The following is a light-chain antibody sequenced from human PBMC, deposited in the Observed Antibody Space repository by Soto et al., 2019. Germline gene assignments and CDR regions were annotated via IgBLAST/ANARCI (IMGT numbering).Light chain of an antibody. CDR2: DVT. J-gene: IGLJ2*01. Sequence: QSALTQPPSASGSPGQSVTISCTGTSTDIGAYNYVSWYQHHPGKAPKLMIFDVTKRPAGVPDRFSGSKSGNTASLTVSGLQADDEAAYYCCSYATYNMILGGGTKLTVL. V-gene: IGLV2-8*01. CDR1: STDIGAYNY. CDR3: CSYATYNMI.